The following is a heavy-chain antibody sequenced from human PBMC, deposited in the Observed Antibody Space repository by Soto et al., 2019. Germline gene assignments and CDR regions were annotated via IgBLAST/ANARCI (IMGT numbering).Heavy chain of an antibody. V-gene: IGHV1-69*13. J-gene: IGHJ4*02. Sequence: SVKVSCKASGGTFRNHVFNWVRQAPGQGLEWMAGIIPIIGTPNYAQKFQGRVTITADASTSTVYLDVSSLRSQDTAVYYCARDLEFRDGNISHLDYWGQGTLVTVSS. D-gene: IGHD3-10*01. CDR2: IIPIIGTP. CDR3: ARDLEFRDGNISHLDY. CDR1: GGTFRNHV.